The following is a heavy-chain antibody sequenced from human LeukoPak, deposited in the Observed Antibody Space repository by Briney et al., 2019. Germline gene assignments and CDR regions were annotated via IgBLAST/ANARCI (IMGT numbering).Heavy chain of an antibody. CDR2: ISAYNANT. CDR3: ARYHSAAVGKGVDF. V-gene: IGHV1-18*01. D-gene: IGHD6-13*01. J-gene: IGHJ4*02. CDR1: GYTFTSYG. Sequence: GASVKVSCKASGYTFTSYGVSWVRQAPGQGLEWMAWISAYNANTNYAQKVQGRVTVTTDTSTSTAYMELRSLRSDDTAVYYCARYHSAAVGKGVDFWGQGSLATVTS.